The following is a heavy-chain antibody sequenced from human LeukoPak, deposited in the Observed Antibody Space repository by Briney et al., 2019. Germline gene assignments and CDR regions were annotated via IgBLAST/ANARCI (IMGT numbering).Heavy chain of an antibody. J-gene: IGHJ4*02. V-gene: IGHV3-48*01. CDR2: ISNSSSTM. CDR1: GFTFDDYG. CDR3: ASGVSSTSCYVDY. Sequence: PGGSLRLSCAASGFTFDDYGMSWVRQAPGKGLEWISYISNSSSTMYYADSVKGRFTISRDNAKNSLYLQMNSLRAEDTAVYYCASGVSSTSCYVDYWGQGTLVTVSS. D-gene: IGHD2-2*01.